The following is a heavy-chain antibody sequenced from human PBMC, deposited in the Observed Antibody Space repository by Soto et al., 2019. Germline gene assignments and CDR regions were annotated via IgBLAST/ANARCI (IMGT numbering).Heavy chain of an antibody. V-gene: IGHV3-74*01. CDR2: INSDGSST. J-gene: IGHJ6*03. D-gene: IGHD3-3*01. CDR3: ARDGGYYDFWSGYFDYYYYYMDV. CDR1: GFTFSSYW. Sequence: PGGSLRLSCAASGFTFSSYWMHWFRQAPGKGLVWVSRINSDGSSTSYADSVKGRFTISRDNAKNTLYLQMNSLRAEDTAVYYCARDGGYYDFWSGYFDYYYYYMDVWGKGTTITVSS.